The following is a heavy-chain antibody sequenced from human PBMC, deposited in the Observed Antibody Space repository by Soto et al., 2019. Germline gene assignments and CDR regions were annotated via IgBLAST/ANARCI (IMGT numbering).Heavy chain of an antibody. Sequence: QVQLVQSGAEVKKPGASVKVSCKTSGFSLSSDGINWVRQAPGQALEWMGWISPYYDSTNYAQKCQGRVTLTTDTSTSTAYMELRSLRSDAMAVYYCARSEVPAAMGGWFDPWCQGTLVTVSS. CDR1: GFSLSSDG. D-gene: IGHD2-2*01. V-gene: IGHV1-18*03. J-gene: IGHJ5*02. CDR2: ISPYYDST. CDR3: ARSEVPAAMGGWFDP.